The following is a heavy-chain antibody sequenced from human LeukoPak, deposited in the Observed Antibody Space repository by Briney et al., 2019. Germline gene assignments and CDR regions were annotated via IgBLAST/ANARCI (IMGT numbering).Heavy chain of an antibody. CDR2: IHYSGRP. J-gene: IGHJ6*02. Sequence: PSETLSLTCTVSGGSISGQYWTWIRQPPGKGLEWIGQIHYSGRPDYNPSLKSRVTISVDTSKNQLSLKATSVTGADTAVYYCARFGVDYDMDVWGQGTTVTVSS. CDR1: GGSISGQY. V-gene: IGHV4-59*11. CDR3: ARFGVDYDMDV. D-gene: IGHD3-16*01.